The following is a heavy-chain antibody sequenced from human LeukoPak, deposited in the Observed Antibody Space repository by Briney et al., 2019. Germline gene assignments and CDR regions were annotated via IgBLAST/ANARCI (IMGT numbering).Heavy chain of an antibody. CDR3: ARSRDGYNYEGFDY. J-gene: IGHJ4*02. CDR1: SGSISSSSYY. Sequence: SETLSLTCTVSSGSISSSSYYWGWIRQPPGKGLEWIGSIYYSGSTYYNPSLKSRVTISVDTSKNQFSLKLNSVTAADTAVYYCARSRDGYNYEGFDYWGQGTLVTVSS. V-gene: IGHV4-39*01. D-gene: IGHD5-24*01. CDR2: IYYSGST.